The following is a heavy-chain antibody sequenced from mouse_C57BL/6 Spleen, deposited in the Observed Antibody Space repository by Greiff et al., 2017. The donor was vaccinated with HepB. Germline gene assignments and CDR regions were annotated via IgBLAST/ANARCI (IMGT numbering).Heavy chain of an antibody. J-gene: IGHJ4*01. V-gene: IGHV5-6*01. CDR1: GFTFSSYG. CDR2: ISSGGSYT. Sequence: EVHLVESGGDLVKPGGSLKLSCAASGFTFSSYGMSWVRQTPDKRLEWVATISSGGSYTYYPDSVKGRFTISRDNAKNTLYLQMSSLKSEDTAMYYCARHETNYSNYGFYYYAMDYWGQGTSVTVSS. CDR3: ARHETNYSNYGFYYYAMDY. D-gene: IGHD2-5*01.